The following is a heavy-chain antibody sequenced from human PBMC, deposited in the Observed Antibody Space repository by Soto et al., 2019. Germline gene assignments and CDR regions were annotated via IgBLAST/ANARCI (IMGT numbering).Heavy chain of an antibody. CDR1: GFTVSSNY. V-gene: IGHV3-53*01. CDR2: IYSGGST. D-gene: IGHD5-12*01. CDR3: ARERGESGYPGHLQH. J-gene: IGHJ1*01. Sequence: EVQLVESGGGLIQPGGSLRLSCAASGFTVSSNYMSWVRQAPGKGLEWVSVIYSGGSTYYADSVKVRFTINRDNYKNKLYLQMNSMRAEDTAMYYCARERGESGYPGHLQHWSQGTLVTVTS.